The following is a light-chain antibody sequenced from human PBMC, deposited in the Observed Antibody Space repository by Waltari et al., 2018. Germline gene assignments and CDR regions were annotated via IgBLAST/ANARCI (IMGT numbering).Light chain of an antibody. CDR1: SRDIGGSNF. Sequence: QSALTQPPSASGSPGQSVTISCTGTSRDIGGSNFVSWYQQRPVKAPRFLIYAVNKRPSGVSDRFSGSKSGNTASLTVSGLQPDDEATYYCSAFAGSNNFGVFGGGTKLTVL. CDR2: AVN. CDR3: SAFAGSNNFGV. J-gene: IGLJ3*02. V-gene: IGLV2-8*01.